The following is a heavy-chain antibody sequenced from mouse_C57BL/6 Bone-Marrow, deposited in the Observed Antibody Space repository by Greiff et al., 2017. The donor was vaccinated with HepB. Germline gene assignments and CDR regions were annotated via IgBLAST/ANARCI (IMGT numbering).Heavy chain of an antibody. CDR3: AGYSNYGYFDV. CDR2: INPYNGGT. Sequence: EVKLMESGPVLVKPGASVKMSCKASGYTFTDYYMNWVKQSHGKSLEWIGVINPYNGGTSYNQKFKGKATLTVDKSSSTAYMELNSLTSEDSAVYYCAGYSNYGYFDVWGTGTTVTVSS. CDR1: GYTFTDYY. J-gene: IGHJ1*03. V-gene: IGHV1-19*01. D-gene: IGHD2-5*01.